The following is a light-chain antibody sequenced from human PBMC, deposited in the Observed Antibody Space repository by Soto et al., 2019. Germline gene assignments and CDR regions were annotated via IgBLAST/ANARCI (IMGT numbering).Light chain of an antibody. CDR2: DIS. Sequence: EVVMTHSPATLSVSPGERATLSCSASQTVSRNLAWYQQRPGQAPRLLIYDISNRATGVPARFSGSGSETEFTLTIRSLQSEDFAVYFCQQYNNWPSFGQGTRLEIK. CDR1: QTVSRN. J-gene: IGKJ5*01. V-gene: IGKV3-15*01. CDR3: QQYNNWPS.